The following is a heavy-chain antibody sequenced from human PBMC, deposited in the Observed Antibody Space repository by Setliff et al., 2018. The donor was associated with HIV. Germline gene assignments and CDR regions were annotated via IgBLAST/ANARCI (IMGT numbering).Heavy chain of an antibody. CDR2: IIPIFGTT. V-gene: IGHV1-69*06. Sequence: SVKVSCKASGGTFSSYAIHWVRQAPGQGLEWMGRIIPIFGTTNYAQKFQGRVTITADKSTSTAYMELSSLRSEDTAVYFCARERITMIRGVTGDYWGQGTLVTVSA. D-gene: IGHD3-10*01. J-gene: IGHJ4*02. CDR3: ARERITMIRGVTGDY. CDR1: GGTFSSYA.